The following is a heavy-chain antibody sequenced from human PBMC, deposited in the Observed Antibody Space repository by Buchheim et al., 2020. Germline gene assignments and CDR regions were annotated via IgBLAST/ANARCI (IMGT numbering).Heavy chain of an antibody. Sequence: QVQLQESGPGLVKPSQTLSLTCTVSGGSISSGDYYWSWIRQPPGKGLEWIGYIYYSGSTYYNPSLKSRVTISVDTSKNQFSLKLSSVTAADTAVYYCARVGRGYRYYYDSSGGPVDYWGQGTL. CDR2: IYYSGST. V-gene: IGHV4-30-4*01. D-gene: IGHD3-22*01. CDR1: GGSISSGDYY. J-gene: IGHJ4*02. CDR3: ARVGRGYRYYYDSSGGPVDY.